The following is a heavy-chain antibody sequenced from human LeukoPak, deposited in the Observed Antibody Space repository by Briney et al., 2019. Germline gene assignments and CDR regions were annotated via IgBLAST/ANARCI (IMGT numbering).Heavy chain of an antibody. CDR1: GFTLSSYG. V-gene: IGHV3-33*01. Sequence: GGALRHSSAAPGFTLSSYGMHWVRQAPRKGLWWVAVIWYDGSNKYYADSVKGRFTISRDNSKNTLYLQMNSLRAEDTAVYYCARGEQQLVLPFDYWGQGTLVTVSS. CDR2: IWYDGSNK. CDR3: ARGEQQLVLPFDY. D-gene: IGHD6-13*01. J-gene: IGHJ4*02.